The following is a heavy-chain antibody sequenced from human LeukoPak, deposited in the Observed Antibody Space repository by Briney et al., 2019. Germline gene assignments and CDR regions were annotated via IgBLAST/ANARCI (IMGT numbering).Heavy chain of an antibody. D-gene: IGHD1/OR15-1a*01. CDR3: ARATNYGMDV. J-gene: IGHJ6*02. Sequence: PGGSLRLSCAASGFTFSNAWMSWVRQAPGKGLEWVAVISYDGSNKYYADSVKGRFTISRDNSKNTLYLQMNSLRAEDTAVYYCARATNYGMDVWGQGTTVTVSS. CDR2: ISYDGSNK. V-gene: IGHV3-30-3*01. CDR1: GFTFSNAW.